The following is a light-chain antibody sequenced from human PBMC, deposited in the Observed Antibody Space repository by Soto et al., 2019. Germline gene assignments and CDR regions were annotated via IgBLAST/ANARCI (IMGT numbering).Light chain of an antibody. CDR1: RSYVGSDNV. Sequence: QSVLTQPDSVAVSPVQSITISCTGTRSYVGSDNVVSWYQQYPGKAPQLMIYEAFKRPSEVSSRFSGSKSGNTASLTISGLQAKDEAEYTCCSHAGGETYVFGTGTKLTVL. J-gene: IGLJ1*01. CDR2: EAF. CDR3: CSHAGGETYV. V-gene: IGLV2-23*01.